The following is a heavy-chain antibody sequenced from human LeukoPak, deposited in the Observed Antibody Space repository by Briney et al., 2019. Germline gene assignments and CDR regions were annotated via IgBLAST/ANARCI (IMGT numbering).Heavy chain of an antibody. J-gene: IGHJ4*02. CDR1: GGSFTNCY. Sequence: SETLSLPCSVSGGSFTNCYWSWIRQSPGKGQEWIGFIYNTGRTNYNPSLQSRVTMSIDTSKNQFSLKLSSVTAADTAVYYCARQGELAIDYWGQGTLVTVSS. D-gene: IGHD1-26*01. CDR3: ARQGELAIDY. V-gene: IGHV4-59*08. CDR2: IYNTGRT.